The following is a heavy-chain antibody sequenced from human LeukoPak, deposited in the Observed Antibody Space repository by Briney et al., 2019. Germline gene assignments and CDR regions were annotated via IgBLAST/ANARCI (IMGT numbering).Heavy chain of an antibody. D-gene: IGHD3-9*01. V-gene: IGHV3-30*18. Sequence: GGSLRLSCAASGFTFSSYGMHWVRQAPGKGLEWVAVISYDGSNKYYADSVKGRFTISRDNSKNTLYLQMNSLRAEDTAVYYCAKDGNYDILTGYLDYWGQGTLVTVSS. CDR3: AKDGNYDILTGYLDY. J-gene: IGHJ4*02. CDR1: GFTFSSYG. CDR2: ISYDGSNK.